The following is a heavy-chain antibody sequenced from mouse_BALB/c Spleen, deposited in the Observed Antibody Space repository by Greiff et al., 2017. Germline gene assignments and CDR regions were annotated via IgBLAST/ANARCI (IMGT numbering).Heavy chain of an antibody. J-gene: IGHJ3*01. V-gene: IGHV3-2*02. CDR3: AREGNWFAY. CDR1: GYSITSDYA. CDR2: ISYSGST. Sequence: ESGPGLVKPSQSLSLTCTVTGYSITSDYAWNWIRQFPGNKLEWMGYISYSGSTSYNPSLKSRISITRDTSKNQFFLQLNSVTTEDTATYYCAREGNWFAYWGQGTLVTVSA.